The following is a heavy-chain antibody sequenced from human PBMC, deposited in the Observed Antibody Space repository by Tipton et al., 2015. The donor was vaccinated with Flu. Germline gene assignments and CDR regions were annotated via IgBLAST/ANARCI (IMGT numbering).Heavy chain of an antibody. J-gene: IGHJ2*01. D-gene: IGHD2-8*01. CDR1: GGSIGSYY. CDR2: IYNNQYT. CDR3: ARMRARDCTLGVCYLWWFDL. V-gene: IGHV4-4*09. Sequence: LRLSCTVSGGSIGSYYWNWIRQSPGKGLEWIGYIYNNQYTKYNPSLKSRVTISVDTSKKQFSLQLRSVTAADTAVYYCARMRARDCTLGVCYLWWFDLWGRGTLVTVSS.